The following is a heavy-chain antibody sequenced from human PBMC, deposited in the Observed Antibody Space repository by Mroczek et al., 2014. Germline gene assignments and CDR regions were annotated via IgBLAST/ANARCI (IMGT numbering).Heavy chain of an antibody. Sequence: VQLVESGGGLVQPGGSLRLSCAASGFTFSSYAMSWVRQAPGKGLEWVSAISGSGGSTYYADSVKGRFTISRDNSKNTLYLQMNSLRAEDTAVYYCAKAATVGPLVHGYFDLWGPGTLVTVSS. V-gene: IGHV3-23*04. D-gene: IGHD4-23*01. CDR3: AKAATVGPLVHGYFDL. CDR2: ISGSGGST. CDR1: GFTFSSYA. J-gene: IGHJ2*01.